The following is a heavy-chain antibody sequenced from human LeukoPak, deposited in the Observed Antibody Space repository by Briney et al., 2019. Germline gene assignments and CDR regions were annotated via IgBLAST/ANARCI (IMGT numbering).Heavy chain of an antibody. CDR3: ATDRGWRTSGYYLYYFEY. CDR2: IKHDGSEK. D-gene: IGHD3-3*01. CDR1: GFTFSSYW. J-gene: IGHJ4*02. V-gene: IGHV3-7*01. Sequence: PGGSLRLSCAASGFTFSSYWMQWVRQAPGKGLEWVANIKHDGSEKYYVDSVRGRFTISRDNAMNSLYLQMSSLRAEDTAVYYCATDRGWRTSGYYLYYFEYWGQGTLVTYSS.